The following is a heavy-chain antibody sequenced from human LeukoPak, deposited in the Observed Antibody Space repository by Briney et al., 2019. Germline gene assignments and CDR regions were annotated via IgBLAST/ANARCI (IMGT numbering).Heavy chain of an antibody. D-gene: IGHD2-15*01. CDR2: ISTSGNSI. Sequence: GGSLRLSCAASGLIFSSYEMNWVRQAPGKGLEWVSYISTSGNSIHYADSVKGRFTISRHNSKNTLYLQLNSLRAEDTAVYYCARASGYCSGGSCYSGYYYYGMDVWGQGTTVTVSS. CDR3: ARASGYCSGGSCYSGYYYYGMDV. V-gene: IGHV3-48*03. CDR1: GLIFSSYE. J-gene: IGHJ6*02.